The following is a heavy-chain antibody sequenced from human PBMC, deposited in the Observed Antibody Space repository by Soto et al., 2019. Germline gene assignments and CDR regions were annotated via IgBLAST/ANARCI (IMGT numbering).Heavy chain of an antibody. J-gene: IGHJ6*02. Sequence: QLQLQESGPGLVKPSETLSLTCTVSGGSISSSSYYWGWIRQPPGKGLEWIGSIYYSGSTYYNPSLKSRVTISVDTSKNQFSLKLSSVTAADTAVYYCARPHSLLRDYDILTGDGGSYYYYGMDVWGQGTTVTVSS. CDR3: ARPHSLLRDYDILTGDGGSYYYYGMDV. V-gene: IGHV4-39*01. CDR2: IYYSGST. D-gene: IGHD3-9*01. CDR1: GGSISSSSYY.